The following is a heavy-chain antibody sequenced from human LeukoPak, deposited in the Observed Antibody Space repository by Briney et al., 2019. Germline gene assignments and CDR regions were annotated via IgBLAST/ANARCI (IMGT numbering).Heavy chain of an antibody. CDR1: GFTFSSHW. J-gene: IGHJ4*02. Sequence: GGSLRLSCAVSGFTFSSHWMSWVRQAPGKGLEWVANINQDGSEKHYVDSVKGRFTISRDNAKNSLYPQMNSLRVEDTAVYYCARDGVAAGIYFDYWGQGTLVTVSS. CDR3: ARDGVAAGIYFDY. CDR2: INQDGSEK. D-gene: IGHD6-13*01. V-gene: IGHV3-7*01.